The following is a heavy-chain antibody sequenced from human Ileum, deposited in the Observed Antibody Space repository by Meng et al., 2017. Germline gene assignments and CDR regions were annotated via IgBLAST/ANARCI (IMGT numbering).Heavy chain of an antibody. J-gene: IGHJ4*02. Sequence: EVQRLGAGGGVVHPWGAPRLSCEASGFTFSTYAMTWVRQAPGKGLEWVSGISGGGSNTYYAASVKGRFTISRDKSKNTVYLQMNSLRAEDTALYYCAKGYNYDLGQGTLVTVSS. V-gene: IGHV3-23*01. CDR1: GFTFSTYA. CDR3: AKGYNYD. D-gene: IGHD5-18*01. CDR2: ISGGGSNT.